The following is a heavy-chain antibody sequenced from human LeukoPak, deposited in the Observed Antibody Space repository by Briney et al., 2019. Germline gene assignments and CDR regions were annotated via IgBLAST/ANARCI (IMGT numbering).Heavy chain of an antibody. CDR3: ARAGIAVAVVSYDDYYYYMDV. Sequence: PGGSLRLSCAASGFTFSSYSMNWVRQAPGKGLEWVSSISSSSSYIYYADSVKGRFTISRDNAKNSLYLQMNSLRAEDTAVYYCARAGIAVAVVSYDDYYYYMDVWGKGTTVTVSS. V-gene: IGHV3-21*01. J-gene: IGHJ6*03. CDR1: GFTFSSYS. D-gene: IGHD6-19*01. CDR2: ISSSSSYI.